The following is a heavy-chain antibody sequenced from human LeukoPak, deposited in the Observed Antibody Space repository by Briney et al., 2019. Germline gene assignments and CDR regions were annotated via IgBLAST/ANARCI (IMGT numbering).Heavy chain of an antibody. CDR3: ARGFSYGMDV. V-gene: IGHV4-59*12. Sequence: SETLSLTCTVSGGSISSYYWSWIRQPPGKGLEWIGYIYYTGSTNSNPSLKSRVTISVDTSKNQFSLKLSSVTAADTAVYYCARGFSYGMDVWGQGTTVTVSS. D-gene: IGHD2/OR15-2a*01. CDR2: IYYTGST. J-gene: IGHJ6*02. CDR1: GGSISSYY.